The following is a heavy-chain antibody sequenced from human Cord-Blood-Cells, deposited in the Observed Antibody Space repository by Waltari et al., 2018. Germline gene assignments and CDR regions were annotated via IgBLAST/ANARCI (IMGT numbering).Heavy chain of an antibody. CDR2: IIPIFGTA. V-gene: IGHV1-69*01. CDR3: ARDYGDPVYAGWYFDL. CDR1: GGTFSSYS. Sequence: QVQLVQSGAEVKKPGASAKVSCKASGGTFSSYSISWVRQAPGKGLEWMGGIIPIFGTANYAQKFQGRVTITADESTSTAYMELSSLRSEDTAVYYCARDYGDPVYAGWYFDLWGRGTLVTVSS. D-gene: IGHD2-8*01. J-gene: IGHJ2*01.